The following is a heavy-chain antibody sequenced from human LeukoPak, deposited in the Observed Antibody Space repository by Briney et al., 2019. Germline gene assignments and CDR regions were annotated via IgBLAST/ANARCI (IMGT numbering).Heavy chain of an antibody. V-gene: IGHV1-2*02. J-gene: IGHJ4*02. D-gene: IGHD3-16*01. CDR2: INPNSGGT. CDR1: GYTFTGYY. Sequence: ASVKVSCKAPGYTFTGYYMHWVRQAPGQGLEWMGWINPNSGGTNYAQKFQGRVTMTRDTSISTAYMELSRLRSDDTAVYYCARVIEGGDYLDYWGQGTLVTVSS. CDR3: ARVIEGGDYLDY.